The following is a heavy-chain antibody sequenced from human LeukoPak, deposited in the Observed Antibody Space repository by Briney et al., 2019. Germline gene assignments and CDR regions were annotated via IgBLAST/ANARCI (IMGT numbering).Heavy chain of an antibody. CDR1: GGSFSGYY. D-gene: IGHD3-10*01. Sequence: PSETLSLTCAVYGGSFSGYYWSWIRQPPGKGLEWIGEINHSGSTNYNPSLKSRVTMSVDTSKNQFSLKVRSVTAADTAVYYCARGDYHGSGTSYWFDRWGQGTLVTVSS. J-gene: IGHJ5*02. CDR3: ARGDYHGSGTSYWFDR. CDR2: INHSGST. V-gene: IGHV4-34*01.